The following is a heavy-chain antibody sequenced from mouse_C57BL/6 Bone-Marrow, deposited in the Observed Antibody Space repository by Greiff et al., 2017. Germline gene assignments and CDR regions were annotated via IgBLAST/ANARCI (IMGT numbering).Heavy chain of an antibody. CDR1: GFTFSDYG. J-gene: IGHJ3*01. Sequence: EVKLMESGGGLVKPGGSLKLSCAASGFTFSDYGMHWVRQAPEKGLEWVANISSGSSTIYYAATVKGRFTISTDNAKNTLFLQMTSLRFEDTAMYYCFYDYDLSWFAYWGQGTLVTVSA. CDR3: FYDYDLSWFAY. D-gene: IGHD2-4*01. CDR2: ISSGSSTI. V-gene: IGHV5-17*01.